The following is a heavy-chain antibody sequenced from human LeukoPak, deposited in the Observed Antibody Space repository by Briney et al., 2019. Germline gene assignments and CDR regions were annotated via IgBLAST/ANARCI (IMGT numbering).Heavy chain of an antibody. D-gene: IGHD5-12*01. CDR1: GFTLSSYS. J-gene: IGHJ4*02. CDR3: ARKYSGYEMYYFDY. Sequence: GGSLRLSCAAPGFTLSSYSMNWVRQAPGKGLEWVSYISSGSSTIYYADSVKGRFTISRDNAKNTLYLQMNSLRAEDTAVYYCARKYSGYEMYYFDYWGQGTLVTVSS. V-gene: IGHV3-48*01. CDR2: ISSGSSTI.